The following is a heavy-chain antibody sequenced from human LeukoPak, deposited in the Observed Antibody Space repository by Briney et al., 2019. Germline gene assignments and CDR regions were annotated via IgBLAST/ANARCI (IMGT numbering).Heavy chain of an antibody. Sequence: ASVKVSCKASGYTFTSYGISWVRQAPGQGLEWMGWISAYNGNTNYAQKLQGRVTMTTDTSTSTAYMELRSLRSDDTAVYYCARARTYLEMALPRDFDYWGQGTLATVSS. CDR1: GYTFTSYG. CDR3: ARARTYLEMALPRDFDY. CDR2: ISAYNGNT. V-gene: IGHV1-18*01. J-gene: IGHJ4*02. D-gene: IGHD5-24*01.